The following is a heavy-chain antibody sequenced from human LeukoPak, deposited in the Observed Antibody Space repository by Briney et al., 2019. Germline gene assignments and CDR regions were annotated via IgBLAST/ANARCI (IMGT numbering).Heavy chain of an antibody. J-gene: IGHJ4*02. V-gene: IGHV3-21*01. CDR2: ISSSSSYI. CDR1: GFTFSDYS. D-gene: IGHD3-9*01. CDR3: ARAPEPVLRYFDWLSYFDY. Sequence: TGGSLRLSCAASGFTFSDYSIHWVRQTPGKGLEWVSSISSSSSYIYYADSVKGRFTISRDNAKNSLYLQMNSLRAEDTAVYYCARAPEPVLRYFDWLSYFDYWGQGTLVTVSS.